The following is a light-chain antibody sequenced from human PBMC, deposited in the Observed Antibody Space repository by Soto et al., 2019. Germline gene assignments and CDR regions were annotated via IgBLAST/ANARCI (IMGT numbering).Light chain of an antibody. CDR1: QSVTSN. Sequence: EIVLTQSSATLSLSPGDRATISCRASQSVTSNALAWYQQKPGQAPRLLIYGVSSRSTGIPDRFSGSGSGTDFTLTISSREPEDFAVYYCHQRRKWPRTFGGGTKVEIK. J-gene: IGKJ4*02. V-gene: IGKV3-11*01. CDR2: GVS. CDR3: HQRRKWPRT.